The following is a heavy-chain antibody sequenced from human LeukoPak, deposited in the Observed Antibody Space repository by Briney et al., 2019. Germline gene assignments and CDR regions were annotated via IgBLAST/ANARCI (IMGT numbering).Heavy chain of an antibody. Sequence: GGSLRLSCAASGFTFDDYAMHWVRQAPGKGLEWVSGISWNSGSMGYADSVRGRFTISRDNAKDSLYLQMNSLRAEDTALYYCAKDYVIRWELTSWFDPWGQGTLVTVSS. CDR1: GFTFDDYA. V-gene: IGHV3-9*01. D-gene: IGHD1-26*01. CDR2: ISWNSGSM. J-gene: IGHJ5*02. CDR3: AKDYVIRWELTSWFDP.